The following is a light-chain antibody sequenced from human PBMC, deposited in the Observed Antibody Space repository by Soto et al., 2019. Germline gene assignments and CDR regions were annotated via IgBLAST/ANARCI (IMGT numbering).Light chain of an antibody. CDR1: QTIARY. J-gene: IGKJ1*01. V-gene: IGKV1-39*01. CDR2: AAS. CDR3: QQTYSTPAST. Sequence: DIPMTQSPSSLSASVGDRVTITCRASQTIARYLNWYQHKPGKAPELLIYAASNLQDGVPSRFSGSGSGTEFTLTISSLQPEDFALYYCQQTYSTPASTFGQGTSVDVK.